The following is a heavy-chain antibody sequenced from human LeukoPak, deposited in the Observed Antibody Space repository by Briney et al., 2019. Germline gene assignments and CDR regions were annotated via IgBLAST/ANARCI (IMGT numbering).Heavy chain of an antibody. CDR2: IYTSGST. J-gene: IGHJ4*02. V-gene: IGHV4-4*07. CDR3: ARDKIAAAGTHIDY. Sequence: PSETLSLTCTVSGGSISSYYWSWIRQPAGKGLEWIGRIYTSGSTNYNPSLKSRVTISVDKSKNQFSLKLSSVTAADTAVYYCARDKIAAAGTHIDYWGQGTLVTVSS. CDR1: GGSISSYY. D-gene: IGHD6-13*01.